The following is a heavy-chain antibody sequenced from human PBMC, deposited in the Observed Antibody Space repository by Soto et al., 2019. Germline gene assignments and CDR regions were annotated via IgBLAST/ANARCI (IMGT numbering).Heavy chain of an antibody. J-gene: IGHJ3*02. CDR1: GGSISSYY. CDR3: ARPSTGYYGSGEGAFDI. Sequence: QVQLQESGPGLVKPSETLSLTCTVSGGSISSYYWSWIRQPPGKGLEWIGYIYYSGSTNYNPSLNSRATISVDTPTNQFSRKLSSVTAADTAVSYCARPSTGYYGSGEGAFDIWGQGTMVTVSS. D-gene: IGHD3-10*01. CDR2: IYYSGST. V-gene: IGHV4-59*08.